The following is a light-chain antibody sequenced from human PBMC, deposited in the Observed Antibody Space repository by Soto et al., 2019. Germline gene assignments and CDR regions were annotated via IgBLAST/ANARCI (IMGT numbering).Light chain of an antibody. Sequence: QSLLTQPASVSGSPGQSIAISCIGSSSDVGGYNYVSWHQQHPGKAPKVVIYDVSNRPSGVSDRFSGSKSGNTASLTISGLQAEDEADYYCSSYTSSSTYVFGTGTKVTVL. CDR1: SSDVGGYNY. CDR2: DVS. CDR3: SSYTSSSTYV. V-gene: IGLV2-14*01. J-gene: IGLJ1*01.